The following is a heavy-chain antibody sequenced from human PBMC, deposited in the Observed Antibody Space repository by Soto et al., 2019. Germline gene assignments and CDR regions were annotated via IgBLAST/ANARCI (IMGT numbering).Heavy chain of an antibody. CDR2: IRSKANSYAT. D-gene: IGHD1-20*01. V-gene: IGHV3-73*01. CDR3: TRPEYNWNVGGRKSWFDP. J-gene: IGHJ5*02. Sequence: GGSLRLSCAASGFTFSGSAMHWVRQASGKGLEWVGRIRSKANSYATAYAASVKGRFTISRDDSKNTAYLQMNSLKTEDTAVYYCTRPEYNWNVGGRKSWFDPWGQGTLVTVSS. CDR1: GFTFSGSA.